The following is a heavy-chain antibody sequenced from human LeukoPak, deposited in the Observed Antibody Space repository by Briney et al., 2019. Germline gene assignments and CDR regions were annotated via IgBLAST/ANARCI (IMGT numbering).Heavy chain of an antibody. CDR1: GYSISSGYY. CDR2: IYRSGST. D-gene: IGHD3-9*01. V-gene: IGHV4-38-2*02. J-gene: IGHJ3*01. CDR3: ARDLGYFDWSQSYSN. Sequence: PSETLSLTCTVSGYSISSGYYWGWIRQPPGQGLEWIGSIYRSGSTYYNPSLKSRVTISVDTSKNQFSLKLTSVTAADTAIYYCARDLGYFDWSQSYSNWGQGTMVTVSS.